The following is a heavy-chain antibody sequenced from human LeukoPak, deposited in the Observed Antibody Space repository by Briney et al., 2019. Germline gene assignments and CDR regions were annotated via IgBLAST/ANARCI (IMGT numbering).Heavy chain of an antibody. V-gene: IGHV1-46*01. J-gene: IGHJ4*02. CDR1: GYTFTSYY. CDR2: INPTGGST. CDR3: ARAQQWLGYFDY. D-gene: IGHD6-19*01. Sequence: GASVKVSCKASGYTFTSYYMHWVRQAPGQGLEWMGTINPTGGSTSSAQKFQGRVTMTRDTSTSTVYMELSSLRSEDTAVYYCARAQQWLGYFDYWGQGTLVPVSS.